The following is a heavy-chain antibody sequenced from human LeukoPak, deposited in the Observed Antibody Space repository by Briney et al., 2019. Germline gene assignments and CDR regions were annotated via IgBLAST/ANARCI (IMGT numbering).Heavy chain of an antibody. V-gene: IGHV5-51*01. D-gene: IGHD3-9*01. CDR3: ARQYYETLTGPNWFDA. J-gene: IGHJ5*02. CDR2: ILPGNSDT. CDR1: GYTFTSYW. Sequence: LGESLKISCKGSGYTFTSYWIGWVRQMPGKGLEWMGIILPGNSDTRYSPSFKGQVTMSVDKSISIAYLQWSSPKASDTAIYYCARQYYETLTGPNWFDAWGQGTLVTVSS.